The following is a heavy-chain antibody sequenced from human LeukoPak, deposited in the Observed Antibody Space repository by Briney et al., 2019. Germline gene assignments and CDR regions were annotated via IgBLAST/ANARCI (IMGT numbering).Heavy chain of an antibody. CDR3: ARDLHGICRGYFDY. V-gene: IGHV3-21*01. J-gene: IGHJ4*02. CDR1: GFTFSNAW. D-gene: IGHD2-15*01. CDR2: ISDSSSYI. Sequence: GGSLRLSCAASGFTFSNAWMNWVRQAPGKGLEWVSCISDSSSYIYYADSVKGRFTISRDNGKNSLYLQMNSLRAEDTAVYYCARDLHGICRGYFDYWGQGTLVTVSS.